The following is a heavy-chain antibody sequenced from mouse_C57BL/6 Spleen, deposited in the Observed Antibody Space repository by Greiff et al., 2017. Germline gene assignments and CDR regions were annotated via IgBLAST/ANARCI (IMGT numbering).Heavy chain of an antibody. Sequence: EVKLVESGGGLVKPGGSLKLSCAASGFTFSDYGMHWVRQAPEKGLEWVAYISSGSSTIYYADTVKGRFTISRDNAKNTLFLQRTSLRSEDTAMYYCARDYYGSSYVGDWGQGTTLTVSS. J-gene: IGHJ2*01. D-gene: IGHD1-1*01. V-gene: IGHV5-17*01. CDR1: GFTFSDYG. CDR2: ISSGSSTI. CDR3: ARDYYGSSYVGD.